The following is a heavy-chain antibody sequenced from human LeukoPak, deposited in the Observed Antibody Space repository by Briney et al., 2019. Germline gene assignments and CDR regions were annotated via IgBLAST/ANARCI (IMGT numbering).Heavy chain of an antibody. D-gene: IGHD2-15*01. Sequence: GGSLRLSCAASGFTFSSFSMNWVRQAPGRGLEWVSSISSRSTYIYYADSVRGRFTISRDNAKNSLYLQMNSLRAEDTAVYYCARVPSDIVVVEPATPDFWGQGTLVTVSS. CDR3: ARVPSDIVVVEPATPDF. CDR2: ISSRSTYI. J-gene: IGHJ4*02. V-gene: IGHV3-21*01. CDR1: GFTFSSFS.